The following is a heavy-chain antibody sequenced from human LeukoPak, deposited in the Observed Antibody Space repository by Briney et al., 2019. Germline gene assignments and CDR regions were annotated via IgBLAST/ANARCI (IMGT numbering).Heavy chain of an antibody. Sequence: GGSLRLSCAASGFTFSSYAMSSVRQAPGKGLEWVSAISGSGGSRYYADSVKGRFTISRDNSKNTLYLQMNSLRAEDTAVYYCAKSPTYYYDSSGYSHDAFDIWGQGTMVTVSS. CDR3: AKSPTYYYDSSGYSHDAFDI. CDR2: ISGSGGSR. J-gene: IGHJ3*02. CDR1: GFTFSSYA. V-gene: IGHV3-23*01. D-gene: IGHD3-22*01.